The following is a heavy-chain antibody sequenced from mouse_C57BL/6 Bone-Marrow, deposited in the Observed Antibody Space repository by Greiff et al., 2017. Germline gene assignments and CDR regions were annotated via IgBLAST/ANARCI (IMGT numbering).Heavy chain of an antibody. Sequence: VQLKQSGAELVRPGASVKLSCTASGFNIKDDYMHWVKQRPEQGLEWIGWIDPENGDTEYASKFQGKATITADTSSNTAYLQLSSLTSEDTAVYYCTPDSSGPPWFAYWGQGTLVTVSA. V-gene: IGHV14-4*01. CDR2: IDPENGDT. CDR1: GFNIKDDY. CDR3: TPDSSGPPWFAY. J-gene: IGHJ3*01. D-gene: IGHD3-2*02.